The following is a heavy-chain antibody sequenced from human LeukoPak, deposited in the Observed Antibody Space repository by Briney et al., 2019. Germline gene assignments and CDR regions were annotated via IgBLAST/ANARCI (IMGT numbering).Heavy chain of an antibody. CDR3: AKDALPAYFGVVLWAYYYYYMDV. D-gene: IGHD3-3*01. CDR2: ISGSGGST. J-gene: IGHJ6*03. CDR1: GFIFNSHS. V-gene: IGHV3-23*01. Sequence: GGSLRLSCAASGFIFNSHSMNWVRQAPGKGLEWVSAISGSGGSTYYADSVKGRFTISRDNSKNTLYLQMNSLRAEDTAVYYCAKDALPAYFGVVLWAYYYYYMDVWGKGTTVTVSS.